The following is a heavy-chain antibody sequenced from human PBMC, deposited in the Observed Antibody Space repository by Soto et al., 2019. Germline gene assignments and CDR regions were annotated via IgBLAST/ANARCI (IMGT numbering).Heavy chain of an antibody. CDR1: GFTFSSYG. D-gene: IGHD6-13*01. CDR3: ATTSSSWYGGIDY. J-gene: IGHJ4*02. CDR2: IWYDGSNK. V-gene: IGHV3-33*01. Sequence: QVQLVESGGGVVQPGRSLRLSCAASGFTFSSYGMHWVRQAPGKGLEWVAVIWYDGSNKDYADSVKGRFTISRDNSKITLYLQMNSLRAEDTAVYYCATTSSSWYGGIDYWGQGTLVTVSS.